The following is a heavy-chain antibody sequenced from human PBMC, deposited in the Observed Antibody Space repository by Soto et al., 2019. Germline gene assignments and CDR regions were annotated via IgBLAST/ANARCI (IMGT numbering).Heavy chain of an antibody. CDR2: IYYSGST. V-gene: IGHV4-59*01. CDR1: GGSISSYY. J-gene: IGHJ4*02. CDR3: ARVLITMVRGVITYYFDY. D-gene: IGHD3-10*01. Sequence: SETLSLTCTVSGGSISSYYWSWIRQSPGKGLEWIGYIYYSGSTNYNPSLKSRVTISVDTSKNQFSLKLSSVTAADTAVYYCARVLITMVRGVITYYFDYWGQGTLVTVSS.